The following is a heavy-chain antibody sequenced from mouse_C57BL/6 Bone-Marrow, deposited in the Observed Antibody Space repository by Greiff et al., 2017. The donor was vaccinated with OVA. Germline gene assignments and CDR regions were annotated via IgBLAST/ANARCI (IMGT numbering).Heavy chain of an antibody. V-gene: IGHV1-39*01. Sequence: EVKLVESGPELVKPGASVKISCKASGYSFTDYNMNWVKQSNGKSLEWIGVLNPNYGTTSYNQKFKGKATLTVDQSSSTAYMQLNSLTSEDSAVYDCARRTAQATWFAYWGQGTLVTVSA. CDR3: ARRTAQATWFAY. CDR1: GYSFTDYN. D-gene: IGHD3-2*02. CDR2: LNPNYGTT. J-gene: IGHJ3*01.